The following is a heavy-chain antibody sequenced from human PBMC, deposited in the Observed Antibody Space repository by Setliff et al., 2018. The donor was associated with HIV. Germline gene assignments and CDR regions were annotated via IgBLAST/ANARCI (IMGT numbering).Heavy chain of an antibody. CDR2: LYVSGDT. Sequence: ETLSLTCYVTDDPISSYYWSWVRQPAGKGLEWIGRLYVSGDTNYNPSLKSRVTMSLDTSKKHFSLNLKSVTAADTAVYYCALTGPGLLRGYMDVWGKGTTVTVSS. J-gene: IGHJ6*03. V-gene: IGHV4-4*07. D-gene: IGHD2-15*01. CDR3: ALTGPGLLRGYMDV. CDR1: DDPISSYY.